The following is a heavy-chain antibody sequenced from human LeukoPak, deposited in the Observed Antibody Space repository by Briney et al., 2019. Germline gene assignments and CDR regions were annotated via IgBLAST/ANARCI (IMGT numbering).Heavy chain of an antibody. CDR2: ISGSGGST. V-gene: IGHV3-23*01. D-gene: IGHD3-3*01. CDR1: GFTFSSYA. CDR3: ARAEKYDFWSGNYYYGMDV. Sequence: PGGSLRLSCAASGFTFSSYAMSWVRQAPGKGLEWVSAISGSGGSTYYADSVKGRFTISRDNAKNSLYLQMNSLRAEDTAVYYCARAEKYDFWSGNYYYGMDVWGQGTTVTVSS. J-gene: IGHJ6*02.